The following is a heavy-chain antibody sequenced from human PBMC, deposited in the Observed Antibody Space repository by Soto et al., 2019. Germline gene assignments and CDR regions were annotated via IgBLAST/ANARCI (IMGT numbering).Heavy chain of an antibody. J-gene: IGHJ4*02. V-gene: IGHV3-11*01. CDR2: MSGSGSSE. Sequence: GGSLRLSCAASGFTFSDHYMAWIRQAPGKGLEIVAHMSGSGSSEDYGDSVKGRFTISRDNAKNSLYLQMNSLRAEDTALYYCAKDLQEYSSSYFDYWGQGTLVTVSS. D-gene: IGHD6-13*01. CDR1: GFTFSDHY. CDR3: AKDLQEYSSSYFDY.